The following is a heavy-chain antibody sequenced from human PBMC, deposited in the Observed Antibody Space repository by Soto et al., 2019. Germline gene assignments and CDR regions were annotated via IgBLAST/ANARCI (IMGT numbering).Heavy chain of an antibody. CDR1: GFSFSAYG. CDR3: AKVIRADSTSSNFYYYSAMDV. D-gene: IGHD6-6*01. CDR2: ISTDGRNT. V-gene: IGHV3-30*18. J-gene: IGHJ6*02. Sequence: QVQMVESGGGVVQPGRYLRLSCAASGFSFSAYGLHWVRQAPGKGLEWLAGISTDGRNTYYADSVKGRFTLSRDNSKDTLFLKMNSLRGEDTSIYYCAKVIRADSTSSNFYYYSAMDVWCQGTTVTVSS.